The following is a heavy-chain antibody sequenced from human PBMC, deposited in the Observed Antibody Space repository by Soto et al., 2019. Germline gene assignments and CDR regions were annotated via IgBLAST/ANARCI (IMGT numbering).Heavy chain of an antibody. Sequence: EVQLLESGGGLIQPGGSLTLSCAASGFTFGSYAMTWVRQAPGKGLESVAGLYGNSGGIQYADSVRGRFTIVRDNSNNHMFRHMRRLKVEDTALYYCAKDAVAGDGLWLMDLWGPGTLVTVSS. J-gene: IGHJ4*02. CDR3: AKDAVAGDGLWLMDL. V-gene: IGHV3-23*01. D-gene: IGHD2-21*02. CDR1: GFTFGSYA. CDR2: LYGNSGGI.